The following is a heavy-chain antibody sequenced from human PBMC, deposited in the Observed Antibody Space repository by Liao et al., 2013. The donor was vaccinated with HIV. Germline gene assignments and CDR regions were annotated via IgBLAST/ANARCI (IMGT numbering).Heavy chain of an antibody. J-gene: IGHJ5*02. CDR2: IYSSGSA. Sequence: QVQLQESGPGLVKPSETLSLTCTVSGGSISSYYWSWIRQPAGKGLEWIGRIYSSGSANYNPSLKSRVTMSVDTSKNQFSLKLSSVTAADTAVYYCARARNLGISRINWFDPWGQGTLVTVSS. CDR1: GGSISSYY. V-gene: IGHV4-4*07. D-gene: IGHD3-16*01. CDR3: ARARNLGISRINWFDP.